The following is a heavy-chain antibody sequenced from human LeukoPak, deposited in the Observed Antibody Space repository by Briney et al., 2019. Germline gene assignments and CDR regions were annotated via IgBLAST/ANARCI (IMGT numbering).Heavy chain of an antibody. CDR1: GGSISSYY. J-gene: IGHJ4*02. Sequence: SETLSLTCTVSGGSISSYYWSWIRQPPGKGLAWIGYIYYSGSTNYNPSLKSRVTISVDTSKNQFSLKLSSVPAADTAVYYCARASGTMVRGSPFDYWGQGTLVTVSS. V-gene: IGHV4-59*01. D-gene: IGHD3-10*01. CDR2: IYYSGST. CDR3: ARASGTMVRGSPFDY.